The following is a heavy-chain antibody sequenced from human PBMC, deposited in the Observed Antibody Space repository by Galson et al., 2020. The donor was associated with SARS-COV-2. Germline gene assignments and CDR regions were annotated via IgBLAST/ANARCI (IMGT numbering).Heavy chain of an antibody. CDR3: ARGGNGVVLMVYASYYYYGMDV. CDR1: GFTFSSYS. V-gene: IGHV3-21*01. Sequence: GSLRLSCAASGFTFSSYSMNWVRQAPGKGLEWVSSISSSSSYIYYADSVKGRFTISRDNAKNSLYLQMNSLRAEDTAVYYCARGGNGVVLMVYASYYYYGMDVWGQGATVTVSS. D-gene: IGHD2-8*01. CDR2: ISSSSSYI. J-gene: IGHJ6*02.